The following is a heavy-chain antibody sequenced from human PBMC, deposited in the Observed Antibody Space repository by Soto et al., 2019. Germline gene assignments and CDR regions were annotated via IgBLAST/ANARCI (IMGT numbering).Heavy chain of an antibody. V-gene: IGHV2-5*01. CDR2: IYWNDDK. J-gene: IGHJ5*02. CDR1: GFSLSTSGVG. Sequence: QITLKESGPPLVKPTQTLTLTCTFSGFSLSTSGVGVGWSRQPPGKALEWLALIYWNDDKRYSPSLKSRLTITQDTSKNQVVLTMTNMDPVDTATYYCAHMQVFLWFGEVACFDPWGPGTLVTVSS. D-gene: IGHD3-10*01. CDR3: AHMQVFLWFGEVACFDP.